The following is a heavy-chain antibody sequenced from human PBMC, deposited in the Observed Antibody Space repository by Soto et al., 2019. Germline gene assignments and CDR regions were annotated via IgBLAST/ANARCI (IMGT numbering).Heavy chain of an antibody. CDR2: ISYDGSNK. CDR3: ARDPLYYYDSSGSLDY. J-gene: IGHJ4*02. CDR1: GFTFSSYA. D-gene: IGHD3-22*01. Sequence: GSLRLSCAASGFTFSSYAMHWVRQAPGKGLEWVAVISYDGSNKYYADSVKGRFTISRDNSKNTLYLQMNSLRAEDTAVYYCARDPLYYYDSSGSLDYWGQGTLVTVSS. V-gene: IGHV3-30-3*01.